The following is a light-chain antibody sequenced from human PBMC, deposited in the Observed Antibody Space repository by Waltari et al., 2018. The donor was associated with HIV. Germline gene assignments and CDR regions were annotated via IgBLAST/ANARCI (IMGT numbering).Light chain of an antibody. V-gene: IGKV3-20*01. Sequence: EVVLTQSPGTLSLSPGARAILSCRASQSISTDSLGWYQQKLGQAPSLLIYGASSRATGVPDRFSGSGSGTDFTLTISRLEPEDFAVYYCQHYGNSPFTFGQGTKL. J-gene: IGKJ2*01. CDR1: QSISTDS. CDR2: GAS. CDR3: QHYGNSPFT.